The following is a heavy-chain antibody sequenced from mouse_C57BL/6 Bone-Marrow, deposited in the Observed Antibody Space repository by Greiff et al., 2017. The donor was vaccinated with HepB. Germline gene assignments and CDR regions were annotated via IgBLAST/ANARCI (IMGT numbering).Heavy chain of an antibody. Sequence: VHVKQSGPELVKPGASVKISCKASGYSFTDYNMNWVKQSNGKSLEWIGVINPNYGTTSYNQKFKGKATLTVDQSSSTAYMQLNSLTSEDSAVYYCASLPYGSSYRFAYWGQGTLVTVSA. CDR3: ASLPYGSSYRFAY. CDR1: GYSFTDYN. J-gene: IGHJ3*01. V-gene: IGHV1-39*01. CDR2: INPNYGTT. D-gene: IGHD1-1*01.